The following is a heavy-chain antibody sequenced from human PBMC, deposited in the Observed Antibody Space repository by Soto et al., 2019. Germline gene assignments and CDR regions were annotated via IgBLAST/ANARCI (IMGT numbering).Heavy chain of an antibody. Sequence: PSETLSLTCTVSGGSISSYYWSWIRQPPGKGLEWIGYIYYSGSTNYNPSLKSRVTISVDTSKNQVVLTMTNMDPVDTATYYCAHRPDFGPDQHYYYYGMDVWGQGTTVTVSS. V-gene: IGHV4-59*01. CDR2: IYYSGST. CDR3: AHRPDFGPDQHYYYYGMDV. J-gene: IGHJ6*02. D-gene: IGHD3-16*01. CDR1: GGSISSYY.